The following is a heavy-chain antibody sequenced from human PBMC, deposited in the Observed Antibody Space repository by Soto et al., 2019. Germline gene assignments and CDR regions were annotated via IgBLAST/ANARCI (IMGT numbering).Heavy chain of an antibody. CDR1: GASISYGNYA. D-gene: IGHD1-26*01. V-gene: IGHV4-30-2*01. CDR2: INHLETT. CDR3: ARGGGSDSFDY. Sequence: QLQLHESGSGLVKPSQTLSLTCTVSGASISYGNYAWSWIRQTPGKGLEWIGYINHLETTFYNPSFESRLPLSIDRAKNPFSLNLNSMSAADRAVYFCARGGGSDSFDYWGQGILVTVSS. J-gene: IGHJ4*02.